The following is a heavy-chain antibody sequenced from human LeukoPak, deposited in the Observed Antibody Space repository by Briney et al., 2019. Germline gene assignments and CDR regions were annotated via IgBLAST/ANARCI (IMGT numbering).Heavy chain of an antibody. CDR1: GGSFSGYY. D-gene: IGHD3-16*01. CDR2: INHSGST. J-gene: IGHJ5*02. V-gene: IGHV4-34*01. CDR3: ARPLYNSWDRFDP. Sequence: SETLSLTCAVYGGSFSGYYWSWIRQPPGKGLEWIGEINHSGSTNYNPSLKSRVTISVDTSKNQFSLKLSSVTAADTAVYYCARPLYNSWDRFDPWGQGTLITVS.